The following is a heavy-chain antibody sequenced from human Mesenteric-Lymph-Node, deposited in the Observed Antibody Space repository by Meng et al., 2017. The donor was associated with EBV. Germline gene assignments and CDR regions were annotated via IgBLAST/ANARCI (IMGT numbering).Heavy chain of an antibody. Sequence: EVQLVESGXXLXKPGGXXIXSCAASGFTFSSYSMNWVRQAPGKGLEWVSSISSSSSYIYYADSVKGRFTISRDNAKNSLYLQMNSLRAEDTAVYYCARIAVAENWFDPWGQGTLVTVSS. J-gene: IGHJ5*02. D-gene: IGHD6-19*01. V-gene: IGHV3-21*01. CDR2: ISSSSSYI. CDR3: ARIAVAENWFDP. CDR1: GFTFSSYS.